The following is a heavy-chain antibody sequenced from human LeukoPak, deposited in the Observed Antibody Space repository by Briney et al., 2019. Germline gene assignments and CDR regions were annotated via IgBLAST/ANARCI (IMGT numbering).Heavy chain of an antibody. V-gene: IGHV1-8*01. D-gene: IGHD2-15*01. CDR3: ARVKFQLGYCSGGSCSTDYYYMDV. Sequence: ASVTVSCKASGYTFTSYDINWVRQATGQGLEWMGWMNPNSGNTGYAQKFQGRVTMTRNTSISTAYMELSSLRSEDTAVYYCARVKFQLGYCSGGSCSTDYYYMDVWGKGTTVTISS. J-gene: IGHJ6*03. CDR1: GYTFTSYD. CDR2: MNPNSGNT.